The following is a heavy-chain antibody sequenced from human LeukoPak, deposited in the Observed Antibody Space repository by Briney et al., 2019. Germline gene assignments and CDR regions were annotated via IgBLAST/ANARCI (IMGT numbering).Heavy chain of an antibody. Sequence: GGSLRLSCAASGFTFSYYAIHWVRQAPGKGLEWVAAIWYDGSNDYYADSVKGRFSISRDNSRNTLFLQMNSLRVEDTAVYYCAREADCSGGNCYRGPFDIWGQGTMVTVSS. D-gene: IGHD2-15*01. V-gene: IGHV3-33*01. J-gene: IGHJ3*02. CDR1: GFTFSYYA. CDR2: IWYDGSND. CDR3: AREADCSGGNCYRGPFDI.